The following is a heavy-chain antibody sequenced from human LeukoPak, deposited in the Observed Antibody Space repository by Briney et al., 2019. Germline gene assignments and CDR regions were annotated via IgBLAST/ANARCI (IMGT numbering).Heavy chain of an antibody. CDR1: GYAFPAYY. Sequence: VASVKVSCKASGYAFPAYYMHWVRQAPGQGLEWMGWLNPQTGDTHFAQKFQGRVTFTRDTSISTAYMAMSRLRSDDTAVYYCARGGRKRWLQLFSGDEFYEKDEFDYWGQGTLVTVSS. D-gene: IGHD5-24*01. CDR3: ARGGRKRWLQLFSGDEFYEKDEFDY. CDR2: LNPQTGDT. V-gene: IGHV1-2*02. J-gene: IGHJ4*02.